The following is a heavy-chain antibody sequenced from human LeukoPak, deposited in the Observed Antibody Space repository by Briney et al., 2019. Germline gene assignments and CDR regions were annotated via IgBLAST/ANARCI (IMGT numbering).Heavy chain of an antibody. V-gene: IGHV4-59*12. CDR1: GGSISSYY. CDR3: ARFYYVWGSYDWFDP. Sequence: PSETLSLTCTVSGGSISSYYWSWIRQPPGKGLEWIGYIYYSGSTNYKPSLKSRVTISVDTSKNQFSLKLSSVTAADTAVYYCARFYYVWGSYDWFDPWGQGTLVTVSS. D-gene: IGHD3-16*01. J-gene: IGHJ5*02. CDR2: IYYSGST.